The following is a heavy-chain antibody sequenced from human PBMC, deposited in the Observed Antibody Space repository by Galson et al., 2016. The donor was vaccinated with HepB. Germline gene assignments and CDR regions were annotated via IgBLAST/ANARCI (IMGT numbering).Heavy chain of an antibody. D-gene: IGHD5-18*01. V-gene: IGHV3-30*03. J-gene: IGHJ4*02. CDR1: GFPLRHFG. Sequence: SLRLSCAASGFPLRHFGIHWVRQAPGKGLEWVAVISYDGHNEYYADFVKGRFTISRDISKNTLYLQMNSLKTEDTAVYFCARDPRAYSYGDHYFDYWGQGTLVTVPS. CDR3: ARDPRAYSYGDHYFDY. CDR2: ISYDGHNE.